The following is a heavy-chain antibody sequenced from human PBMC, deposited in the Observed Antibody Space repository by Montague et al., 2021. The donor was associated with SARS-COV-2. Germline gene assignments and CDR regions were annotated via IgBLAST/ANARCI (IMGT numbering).Heavy chain of an antibody. CDR3: AKDMGAWNYYYGMDV. D-gene: IGHD1-1*01. CDR2: ISWDGGST. Sequence: SLRLSCAASGFTFDDYTMPWVRQAPGKGLEWVSLISWDGGSTYYADSVKGRFTISRDNSKNSLYLQMNSLRTEDTALYYCAKDMGAWNYYYGMDVWGQGTTVTVSS. CDR1: GFTFDDYT. J-gene: IGHJ6*02. V-gene: IGHV3-43*01.